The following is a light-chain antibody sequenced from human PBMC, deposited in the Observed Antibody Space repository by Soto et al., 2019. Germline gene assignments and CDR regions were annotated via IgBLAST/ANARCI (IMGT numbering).Light chain of an antibody. CDR3: ATWDDSLNGVV. Sequence: QSVLTQPPSASGTPGQKVTISCSGGSSNIGGNSVYWYQQLPGTAPRLLLYTNNQRPSGVPDRFSGSKSGTSASLVVSGPRSEDGADYYCATWDDSLNGVVFGGGTKLTVL. CDR2: TNN. J-gene: IGLJ2*01. CDR1: SSNIGGNS. V-gene: IGLV1-47*02.